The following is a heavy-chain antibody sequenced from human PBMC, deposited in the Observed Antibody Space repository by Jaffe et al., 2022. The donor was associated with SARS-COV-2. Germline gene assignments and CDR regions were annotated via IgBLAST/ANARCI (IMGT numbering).Heavy chain of an antibody. V-gene: IGHV5-51*01. CDR2: IYPGDSDT. Sequence: EVQLVQSGAEVKKPGESLKISCKGLGYSFISYWIGWVRQMPGKGLEWMGTIYPGDSDTRYSPSFQGQVTISVDKSISTAYLQWSSLKASDTAMYYCVRLGKAYNIPNYNWFDPWGQGTLVTVSS. CDR3: VRLGKAYNIPNYNWFDP. CDR1: GYSFISYW. D-gene: IGHD1-20*01. J-gene: IGHJ5*02.